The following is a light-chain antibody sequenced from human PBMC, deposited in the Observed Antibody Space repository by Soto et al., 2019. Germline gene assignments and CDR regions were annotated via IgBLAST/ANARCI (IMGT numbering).Light chain of an antibody. J-gene: IGKJ1*01. Sequence: DIQMTQSPSSLSASVGDRVTITCRASQNINRYLNWYQQKPGKAPKVLILVASRLQSGVPSRFSGSGSGTDFTLTISSLQPEDFATYYCQQSHSTPLTFGQGTKMEIK. CDR2: VAS. CDR1: QNINRY. V-gene: IGKV1-39*01. CDR3: QQSHSTPLT.